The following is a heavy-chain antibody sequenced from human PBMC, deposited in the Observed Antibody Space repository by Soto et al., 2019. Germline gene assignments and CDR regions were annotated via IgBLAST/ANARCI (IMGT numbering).Heavy chain of an antibody. CDR2: ISYSGST. Sequence: SETLSLTCTVSGGSISHYYWNWIRQPPGKTLEWIGYISYSGSTTYNPSLQRRITISRDTSKNQFSLKLSSVTAADTAVYYCARHVDYYYYYMDVWGKGTTVTV. CDR1: GGSISHYY. CDR3: ARHVDYYYYYMDV. V-gene: IGHV4-59*08. J-gene: IGHJ6*03.